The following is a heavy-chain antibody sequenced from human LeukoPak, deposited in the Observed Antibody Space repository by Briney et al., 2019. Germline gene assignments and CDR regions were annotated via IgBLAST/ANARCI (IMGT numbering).Heavy chain of an antibody. CDR3: ARDYYDSSGYYAGGLAFDI. CDR1: GGSISSYY. D-gene: IGHD3-22*01. Sequence: SDPLPLTCTVSGGSISSYYWSWLRPPPGKGLECIGYIYYSGSTNYNPSLKSRVTISVDTSKNQFSLKLSSVTAADTAVYYCARDYYDSSGYYAGGLAFDIWGQGTMVTVSS. CDR2: IYYSGST. J-gene: IGHJ3*02. V-gene: IGHV4-59*13.